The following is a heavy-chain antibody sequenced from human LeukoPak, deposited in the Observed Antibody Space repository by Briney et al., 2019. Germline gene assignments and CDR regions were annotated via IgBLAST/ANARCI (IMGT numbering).Heavy chain of an antibody. CDR1: GYTFTSYA. Sequence: PGASVRVSCKASGYTFTSYAMHWVRQAPGQRHEWMGWINAGNGNTKYSQKFQGRVTITRDTSASTAYMELSSLRSEDTAVYYCARSSYYYDSSGYRPPMGYWGQGTLVTVSS. D-gene: IGHD3-22*01. CDR2: INAGNGNT. V-gene: IGHV1-3*01. J-gene: IGHJ4*02. CDR3: ARSSYYYDSSGYRPPMGY.